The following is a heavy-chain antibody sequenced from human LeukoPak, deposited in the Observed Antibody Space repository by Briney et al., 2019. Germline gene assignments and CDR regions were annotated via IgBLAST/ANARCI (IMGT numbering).Heavy chain of an antibody. J-gene: IGHJ4*02. D-gene: IGHD2-2*01. CDR3: AREVPSAAQPRRAFDY. V-gene: IGHV1-69*13. Sequence: SVKVSCKASGYTFTSYGISWVRQAPGQGLEWMGGIIPIFGTANYAQKFQGRVTITADESTSTAYMELSSLRSEDTAVYYCAREVPSAAQPRRAFDYWGQGTLVTVSS. CDR2: IIPIFGTA. CDR1: GYTFTSYG.